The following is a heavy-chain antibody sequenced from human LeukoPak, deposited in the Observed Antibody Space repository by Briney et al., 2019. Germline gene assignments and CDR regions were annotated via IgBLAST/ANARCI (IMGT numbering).Heavy chain of an antibody. D-gene: IGHD2-15*01. CDR2: INHSGST. CDR3: ARRVRLVVAANRFDY. V-gene: IGHV4-34*01. J-gene: IGHJ4*02. CDR1: GGSFSGYY. Sequence: SETLSLTCAVYGGSFSGYYWSWIRQPPGKGLEWIGEINHSGSTNYNPSLKSRVTISVDTSKNQFSLKLSSVTAADTAVYYCARRVRLVVAANRFDYWGQGTLVTVSS.